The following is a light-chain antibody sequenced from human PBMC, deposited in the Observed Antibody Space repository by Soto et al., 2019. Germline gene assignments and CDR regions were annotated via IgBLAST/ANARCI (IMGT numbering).Light chain of an antibody. Sequence: ETVLTQSPDIMYLSPGERATLSCRASRTVGRSYLAWDQHTPVQAPRLLIFGTSTRATAIPDRFSGGGSVIDFTLTVCILDPDDYAVYFCQQYDGVPPWSFGQGTRVEV. CDR2: GTS. J-gene: IGKJ1*01. CDR3: QQYDGVPPWS. CDR1: RTVGRSY. V-gene: IGKV3-20*01.